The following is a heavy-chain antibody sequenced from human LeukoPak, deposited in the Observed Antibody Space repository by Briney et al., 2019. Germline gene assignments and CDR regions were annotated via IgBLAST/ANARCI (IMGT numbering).Heavy chain of an antibody. Sequence: RGESLKISCKGSGYTFTTFWIGWVRQTPGKGLEWMGIIYPGDSETRYSPSFQGQVSISADKSIYTAYLQWSSLKASDTAMYYCARRYGPDIEFDLWGRGTLVTVSS. CDR2: IYPGDSET. CDR3: ARRYGPDIEFDL. D-gene: IGHD5-12*01. CDR1: GYTFTTFW. J-gene: IGHJ2*01. V-gene: IGHV5-51*01.